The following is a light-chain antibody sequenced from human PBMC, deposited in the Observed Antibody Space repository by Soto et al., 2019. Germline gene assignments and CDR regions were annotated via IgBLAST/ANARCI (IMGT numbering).Light chain of an antibody. CDR1: QSIANY. V-gene: IGKV1-5*01. Sequence: DIQMTQSPSSLSASVGDRVAITCRASQSIANYLNWYQQKPGKPPKLLIFAASNLQSGVPSRFSGSGSEIEFTLTISGLQPGDSATYYCQQYNSYSPTFGQGTKVDIK. J-gene: IGKJ1*01. CDR2: AAS. CDR3: QQYNSYSPT.